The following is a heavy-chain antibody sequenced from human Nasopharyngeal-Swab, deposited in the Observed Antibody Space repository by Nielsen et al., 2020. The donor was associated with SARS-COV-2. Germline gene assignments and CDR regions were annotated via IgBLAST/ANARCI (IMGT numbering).Heavy chain of an antibody. J-gene: IGHJ4*02. CDR1: GFALNNFV. V-gene: IGHV3-30-3*01. CDR3: ARARFGSGNYYGFDY. Sequence: GESLKISCAASGFALNNFVMQWIRQAPGKGLEWVAVVPSDGSKGQYADSVKGRFTISRDNAKNSLYLQMNSLRAEDTAVYYCARARFGSGNYYGFDYWGQGTLVTVSS. CDR2: VPSDGSKG. D-gene: IGHD3-10*01.